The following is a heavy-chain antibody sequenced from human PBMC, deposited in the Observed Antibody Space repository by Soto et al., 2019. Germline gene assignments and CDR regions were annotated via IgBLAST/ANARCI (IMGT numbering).Heavy chain of an antibody. D-gene: IGHD3-22*01. V-gene: IGHV4-30-4*01. CDR2: IDYSGST. CDR3: ARGRGHYYDSSGEPNWFDP. CDR1: GGSISSGDYY. Sequence: PSETLSLTCTVSGGSISSGDYYWSWIRQPPGKGLEWIGYIDYSGSTYYNPSLKSRVTISVDTSKNQFSLKLSSVTAADTAVYYCARGRGHYYDSSGEPNWFDPWGQGTLVTVSS. J-gene: IGHJ5*02.